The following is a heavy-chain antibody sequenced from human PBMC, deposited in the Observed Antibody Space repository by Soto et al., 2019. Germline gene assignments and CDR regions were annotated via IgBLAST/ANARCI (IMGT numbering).Heavy chain of an antibody. Sequence: GGSLRLSCAASGFTFSSYGMHWVRQAPGKGLEWVAVISYDGSNKYYADSVKGRFTISRDNSKNTLYLQMNSLRAEDTAVYYCARDTVRVYYYYYMDVWGKGTTVTVSS. CDR3: ARDTVRVYYYYYMDV. D-gene: IGHD4-17*01. CDR2: ISYDGSNK. J-gene: IGHJ6*03. V-gene: IGHV3-30*03. CDR1: GFTFSSYG.